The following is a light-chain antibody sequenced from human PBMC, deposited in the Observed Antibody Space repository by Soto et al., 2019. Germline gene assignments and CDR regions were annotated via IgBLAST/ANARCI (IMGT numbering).Light chain of an antibody. V-gene: IGKV3-20*01. J-gene: IGKJ2*01. CDR2: GAS. CDR3: QQYGSSRDT. CDR1: QSVAGNS. Sequence: EVVLTQSPGTLSLSPGETATLSCRASQSVAGNSLAWYRHKPGQAPRLVIYGASSRSTGVPDRFVGRGSGTDFTLTISRLEPEDFAVYYCQQYGSSRDTFGQGTKLEIK.